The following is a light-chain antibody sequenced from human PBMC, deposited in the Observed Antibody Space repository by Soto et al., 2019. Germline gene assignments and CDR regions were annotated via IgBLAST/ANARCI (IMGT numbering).Light chain of an antibody. CDR3: TSYTSDITYV. J-gene: IGLJ1*01. CDR2: DVS. V-gene: IGLV2-14*01. CDR1: SSDVGAYNY. Sequence: QSALTQAASVSGSPGQSITISCTGASSDVGAYNYVSWYQQHPGKVPKLMIYDVSGRPSGISSRFSGSKSGITASLTISGLQAEDEADYYCTSYTSDITYVFGTGTKVTVL.